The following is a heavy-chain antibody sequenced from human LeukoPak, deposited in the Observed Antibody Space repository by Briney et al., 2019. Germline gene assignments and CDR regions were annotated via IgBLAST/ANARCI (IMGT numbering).Heavy chain of an antibody. Sequence: ASVKVSCKASGYTFTSYYIHWVRQAPGQGLEWMGIINPSGDSTSYAQKSQGRVTLTTDTSTSTVYMELSSLRSEDTAVYYCARDAASGSYLLGSDYWGQGTLVTVST. CDR3: ARDAASGSYLLGSDY. D-gene: IGHD1-26*01. CDR1: GYTFTSYY. J-gene: IGHJ4*02. CDR2: INPSGDST. V-gene: IGHV1-46*01.